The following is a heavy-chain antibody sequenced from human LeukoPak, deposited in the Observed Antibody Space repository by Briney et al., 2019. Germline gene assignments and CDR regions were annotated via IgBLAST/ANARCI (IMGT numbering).Heavy chain of an antibody. CDR1: GFTVSSNY. V-gene: IGHV3-66*01. Sequence: GGSLRLSCVASGFTVSSNYLNWVRQAPGKGLEWVSVFYTSGRTYYADSVKGRFTISRDNDKNSLYLQMNSLTAEDTAIYYCAREVGGSRAFDVWGQGTMVTVSS. CDR3: AREVGGSRAFDV. D-gene: IGHD6-13*01. J-gene: IGHJ3*01. CDR2: FYTSGRT.